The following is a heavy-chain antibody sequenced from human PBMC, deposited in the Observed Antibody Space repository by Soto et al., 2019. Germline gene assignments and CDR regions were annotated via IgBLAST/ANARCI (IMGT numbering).Heavy chain of an antibody. D-gene: IGHD3-3*01. CDR2: INPATGAA. CDR1: GYPVTAYY. CDR3: AGEGGVGVAGYAAFDM. J-gene: IGHJ3*02. Sequence: QLHLVQSGAVVKKPGASVTVSCSASGYPVTAYYMHWVRQAPGRGLEWMGGINPATGAAKYTQTFQARVTMTRDTSTSTGFMELRRLTYEDTSVFYCAGEGGVGVAGYAAFDMWGQGTLVTVSS. V-gene: IGHV1-2*02.